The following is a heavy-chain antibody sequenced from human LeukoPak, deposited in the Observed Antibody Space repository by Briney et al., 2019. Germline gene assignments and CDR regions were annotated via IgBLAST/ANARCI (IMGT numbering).Heavy chain of an antibody. CDR3: TRGGQGDGYSADEAFDI. J-gene: IGHJ3*02. Sequence: SQTLSLTCAISGDSVSSNSAAWNWIRQSPSTGLEWLGRTYYRSKWYNDYAGSVKSRITINPDTSKNQFSLQVNSVTPEDTAVYYCTRGGQGDGYSADEAFDIWGQGTMVTVSS. V-gene: IGHV6-1*01. D-gene: IGHD5-24*01. CDR2: TYYRSKWYN. CDR1: GDSVSSNSAA.